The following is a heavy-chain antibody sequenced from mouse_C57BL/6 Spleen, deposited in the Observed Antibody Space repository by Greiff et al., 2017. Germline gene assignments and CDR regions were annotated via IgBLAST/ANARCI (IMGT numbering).Heavy chain of an antibody. Sequence: VQLQQSGPELVKPGASVKISCKASGYAFSSSWMNWVKQRPGKGLVWIGRIYPGDGDTNYNGKFKRKATMTADKSSSTAYMQLSSLTSEDSAVYFCAREDYGSSYDWYFDVWGTGTTVTVAS. CDR1: GYAFSSSW. CDR3: AREDYGSSYDWYFDV. V-gene: IGHV1-82*01. J-gene: IGHJ1*03. CDR2: IYPGDGDT. D-gene: IGHD1-1*01.